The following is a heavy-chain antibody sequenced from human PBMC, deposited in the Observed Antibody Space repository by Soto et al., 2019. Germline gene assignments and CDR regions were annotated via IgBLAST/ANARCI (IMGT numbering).Heavy chain of an antibody. CDR3: ARDDSFAFDI. CDR1: GFTFTSYS. D-gene: IGHD2-15*01. J-gene: IGHJ3*02. Sequence: GRSLRLSCAASGFTFTSYSMNWVRQAPGKGLEWVSYIRGTTHYADSVKGRFTISRDNARSSLYLQMNSLRADDTAVYYCARDDSFAFDIWGQGTMVTVS. CDR2: IRGTT. V-gene: IGHV3-48*01.